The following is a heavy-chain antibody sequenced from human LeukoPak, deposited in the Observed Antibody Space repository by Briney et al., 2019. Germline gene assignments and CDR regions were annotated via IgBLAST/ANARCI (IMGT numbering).Heavy chain of an antibody. D-gene: IGHD3-10*01. V-gene: IGHV3-21*01. J-gene: IGHJ4*02. CDR3: ARDRGSGLWFGELIFDY. Sequence: EGISNKLISSSYIYYADSVKGRFTISRDNAKNSLYLQMNSLRAEDTAVYYCARDRGSGLWFGELIFDYWGQGTLVTVSS. CDR2: KLISSSYI.